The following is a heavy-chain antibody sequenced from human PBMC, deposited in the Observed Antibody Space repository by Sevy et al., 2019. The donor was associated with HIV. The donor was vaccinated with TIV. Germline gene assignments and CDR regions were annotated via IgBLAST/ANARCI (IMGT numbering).Heavy chain of an antibody. Sequence: GSLRLSCAASGFTFSSYSMNWVRQAPGKGLEWVSYISSSSSTIYYADSVKGRFTISRDNAKNSLYLQMNSLRAEDTAVYYCARDGLRFGELLGYFDYWGQGTLVTVSS. CDR2: ISSSSSTI. CDR1: GFTFSSYS. D-gene: IGHD3-10*01. CDR3: ARDGLRFGELLGYFDY. J-gene: IGHJ4*02. V-gene: IGHV3-48*01.